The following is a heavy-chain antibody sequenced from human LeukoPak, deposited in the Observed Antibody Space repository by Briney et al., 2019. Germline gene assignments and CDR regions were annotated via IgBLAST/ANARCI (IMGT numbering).Heavy chain of an antibody. CDR1: GGSFSGYY. CDR3: ARMGVNWFDP. Sequence: SETLSLTCAVYGGSFSGYYWSWIRQPPGKGLEWIGEINHSGSTNYNPSLKSRVTISVDTSKNQFSLKLSSVTAADTAVYYCARMGVNWFDPWGQGTLVTVSS. V-gene: IGHV4-34*01. J-gene: IGHJ5*02. CDR2: INHSGST. D-gene: IGHD3-16*01.